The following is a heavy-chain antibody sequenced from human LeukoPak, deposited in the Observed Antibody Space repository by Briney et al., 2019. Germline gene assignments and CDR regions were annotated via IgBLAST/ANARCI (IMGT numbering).Heavy chain of an antibody. D-gene: IGHD2-2*01. Sequence: PSVTLSLTCAVYGGSFSAYYWSWIRQSPWKGLEWIGEINHSGSSNYNPSLKSRVPISVDTSKNQFSLKLKSVNAAPKAAAYCARPITSYQAVAFDIWGQGTMVTVS. J-gene: IGHJ3*02. V-gene: IGHV4-34*01. CDR1: GGSFSAYY. CDR3: ARPITSYQAVAFDI. CDR2: INHSGSS.